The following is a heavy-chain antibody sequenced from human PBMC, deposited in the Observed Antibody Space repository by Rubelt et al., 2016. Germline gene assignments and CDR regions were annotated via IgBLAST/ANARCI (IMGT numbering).Heavy chain of an antibody. D-gene: IGHD1-1*01. Sequence: QVQLVQSGAEVKKPGASVKVSCKASGYTFTIYGIGWVRQAPGQGLEWIGWISPYKGDTNYAQKLQGRVTMTTDTSTSTAYMELRSLRSDDTAVYFCARDQLALYAFDIWGQGTMVTVSS. CDR1: GYTFTIYG. CDR2: ISPYKGDT. V-gene: IGHV1-18*01. CDR3: ARDQLALYAFDI. J-gene: IGHJ3*02.